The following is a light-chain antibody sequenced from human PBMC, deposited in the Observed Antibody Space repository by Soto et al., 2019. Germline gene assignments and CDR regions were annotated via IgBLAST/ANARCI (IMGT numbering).Light chain of an antibody. Sequence: EIVLTQSPGTLSLSPGERATLSCRASQSVSSSYLACYQQKPGQAPRLLIYGVSSRATGIPDRFSGSGSGTDFTVTISRLEAGDFAVYYCQQYGGTFGQGTKLEIK. CDR1: QSVSSSY. J-gene: IGKJ2*02. CDR3: QQYGGT. CDR2: GVS. V-gene: IGKV3-20*01.